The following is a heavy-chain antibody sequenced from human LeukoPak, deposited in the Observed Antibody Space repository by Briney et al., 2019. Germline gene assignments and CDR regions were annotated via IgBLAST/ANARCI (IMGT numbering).Heavy chain of an antibody. Sequence: PSETLSLTCTVAGGSISSSSYYWGWIRQPPGKGLEWIGSIYYSGSTYYNPSLKSRVTISVDTSKNQFSLKLSSVTAADTAVYYCARESSPSDWYFDLWGRGTLVTVSS. CDR3: ARESSPSDWYFDL. CDR2: IYYSGST. J-gene: IGHJ2*01. D-gene: IGHD2-2*01. CDR1: GGSISSSSYY. V-gene: IGHV4-39*02.